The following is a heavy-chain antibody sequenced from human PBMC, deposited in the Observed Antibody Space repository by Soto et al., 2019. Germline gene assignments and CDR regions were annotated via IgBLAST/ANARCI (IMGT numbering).Heavy chain of an antibody. Sequence: GGSLRLSCAASGFTFSSYWMSWVRQAPGKGLEWVANIKQDGSEKYYVDSVKDRFTISRDNAKNSLYLQMNSLRAEDTAVYYCAREAKTYYYDSSGYYYGHDAFDIWGQGTMVTVSS. CDR3: AREAKTYYYDSSGYYYGHDAFDI. CDR1: GFTFSSYW. D-gene: IGHD3-22*01. CDR2: IKQDGSEK. J-gene: IGHJ3*02. V-gene: IGHV3-7*01.